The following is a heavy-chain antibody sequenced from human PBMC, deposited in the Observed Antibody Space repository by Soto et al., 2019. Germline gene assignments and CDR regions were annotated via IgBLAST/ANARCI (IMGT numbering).Heavy chain of an antibody. CDR2: ISGSVGTT. J-gene: IGHJ4*02. Sequence: LRLSCEASGFTFSSYAMSWVRQAPGKGLEWVSVISGSVGTTYYADSVKGRFTISRDNSKNTLYLQMNNLRAEDTAVYYCAKDHLFSGWTSGGYFDYWGQGALVTVSS. V-gene: IGHV3-23*01. CDR1: GFTFSSYA. D-gene: IGHD6-19*01. CDR3: AKDHLFSGWTSGGYFDY.